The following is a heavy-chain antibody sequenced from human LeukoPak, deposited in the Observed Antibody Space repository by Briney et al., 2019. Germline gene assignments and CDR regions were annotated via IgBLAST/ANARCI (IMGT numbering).Heavy chain of an antibody. CDR2: INHSGST. D-gene: IGHD2-2*01. CDR3: ARVARGTSCCFFDY. CDR1: GGSFSGYY. V-gene: IGHV4-34*01. J-gene: IGHJ4*02. Sequence: PSETLSRTCAVYGGSFSGYYWSWIRQPPGKGLEWIGEINHSGSTNYNPSLKSRVTISVDTSKNQFSLKLSSVTAADTAVYYCARVARGTSCCFFDYWGQGTLVTVSS.